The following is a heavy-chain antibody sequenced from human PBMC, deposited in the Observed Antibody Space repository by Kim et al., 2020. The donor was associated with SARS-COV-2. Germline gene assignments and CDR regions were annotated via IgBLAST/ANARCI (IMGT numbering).Heavy chain of an antibody. D-gene: IGHD5-12*01. CDR3: ARVPSGYSGYDSHYFDY. Sequence: GGSLRLSCAASGFTVSSNYMSWVRQAPGKGLEWVSVIYSGGSTYYADSVKGRFTISRDNSKNTLYLQMNSLRAEDTAVYYCARVPSGYSGYDSHYFDYWGQGTLVTVSS. V-gene: IGHV3-66*01. J-gene: IGHJ4*02. CDR2: IYSGGST. CDR1: GFTVSSNY.